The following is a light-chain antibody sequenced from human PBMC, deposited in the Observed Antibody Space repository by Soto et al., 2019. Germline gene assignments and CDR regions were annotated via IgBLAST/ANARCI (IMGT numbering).Light chain of an antibody. CDR3: CSYGGSSNPYV. J-gene: IGLJ1*01. Sequence: QPVLTQPASVSGSPGQSITISCTGTSSDVGSYIVVSWYQQHPGKAPRLMIFEVHRRPSGVSDRFSGSKSGNTASLTISGLQAEDEADYYCCSYGGSSNPYVFGSGTKVTV. CDR1: SSDVGSYIV. CDR2: EVH. V-gene: IGLV2-23*02.